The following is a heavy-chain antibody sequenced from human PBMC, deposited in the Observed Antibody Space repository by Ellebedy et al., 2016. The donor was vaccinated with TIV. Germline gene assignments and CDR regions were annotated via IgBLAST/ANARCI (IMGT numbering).Heavy chain of an antibody. D-gene: IGHD3/OR15-3a*01. CDR2: IWYDGSNK. V-gene: IGHV3-33*01. CDR3: ARDPMTLARGMDV. CDR1: GLTFSSYG. J-gene: IGHJ6*02. Sequence: PGGSLRLSCAASGLTFSSYGMHWVRQAPGKGLEWVAVIWYDGSNKYYADSVKGRFTISRDNSKNTLYLQMNSLRAEDTAVYYCARDPMTLARGMDVWGHGTSVTVSS.